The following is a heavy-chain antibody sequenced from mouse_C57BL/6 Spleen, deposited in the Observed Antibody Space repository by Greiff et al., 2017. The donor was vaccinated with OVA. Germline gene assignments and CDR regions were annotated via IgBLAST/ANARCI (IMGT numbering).Heavy chain of an antibody. J-gene: IGHJ3*01. CDR1: GYTFTSYW. Sequence: QVQLKQPGAELVRPGTSVKLSCKASGYTFTSYWMHWVKQRPGQGLEWIGVIDPSDSYTNYNQKLKGKATLTVDTSSSTAYMQLSSLTSEDSAVYYCARWGLTGPFAYWGQGTLVTVSA. D-gene: IGHD4-1*01. CDR3: ARWGLTGPFAY. V-gene: IGHV1-59*01. CDR2: IDPSDSYT.